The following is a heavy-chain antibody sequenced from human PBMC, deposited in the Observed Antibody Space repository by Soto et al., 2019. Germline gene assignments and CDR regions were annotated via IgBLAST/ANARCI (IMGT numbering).Heavy chain of an antibody. D-gene: IGHD3-10*01. CDR3: ARDLWLGESFRYYFDY. CDR1: GYTFTDYS. CDR2: INPASGKT. Sequence: AASVKVSCKASGYTFTDYSLQWVRQAPGQRLEWMGWINPASGKTKYSQKFQGRVTITRDTSASTAYMELSSLTSEDTALYYCARDLWLGESFRYYFDYWAQGTLVTVSS. V-gene: IGHV1-3*01. J-gene: IGHJ4*01.